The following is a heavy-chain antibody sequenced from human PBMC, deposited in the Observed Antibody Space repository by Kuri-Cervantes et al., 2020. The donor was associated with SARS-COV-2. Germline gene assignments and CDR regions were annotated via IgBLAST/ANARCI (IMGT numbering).Heavy chain of an antibody. Sequence: ASVKVSCKASGYTFTSYGISWVRQAPGQGLEWVGWISAYNGNTNYAQKPQGRVTMTTDTSTSTAYMELRSLRSDDTAVYYCARHSSSSKEAYYGMDVWGQGTTVTVSS. J-gene: IGHJ6*02. CDR3: ARHSSSSKEAYYGMDV. CDR2: ISAYNGNT. CDR1: GYTFTSYG. D-gene: IGHD6-6*01. V-gene: IGHV1-18*04.